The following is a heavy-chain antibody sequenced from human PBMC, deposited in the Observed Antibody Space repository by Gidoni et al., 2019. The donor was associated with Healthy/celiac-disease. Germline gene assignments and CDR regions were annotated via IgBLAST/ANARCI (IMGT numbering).Heavy chain of an antibody. V-gene: IGHV3-13*05. J-gene: IGHJ2*01. Sequence: EVQLVESGGGLVQPGGSLRLSCAASGFTFSSYDMHWVRQATGKGLEWVAAIGTAGDPYYPGSVKGRCTISRENAKNSLYLQMNSLRAGDTAVDYCARAGRYCSGGSCYSYWYFDLWGRGTLVTVSS. CDR2: IGTAGDP. CDR1: GFTFSSYD. D-gene: IGHD2-15*01. CDR3: ARAGRYCSGGSCYSYWYFDL.